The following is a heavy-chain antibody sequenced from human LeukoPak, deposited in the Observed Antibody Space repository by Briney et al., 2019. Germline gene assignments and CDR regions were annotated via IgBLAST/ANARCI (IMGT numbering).Heavy chain of an antibody. V-gene: IGHV4-59*11. CDR3: AGGPTIVKYYFGF. Sequence: SETLSLTCTVSGDSMTSHYWSWIRQPPGKGLECIGYVFSSGSANYNPSLKSRATISVDTSKNQFSLKLNSVTAADTAVYYCAGGPTIVKYYFGFWGQGTLVTVSS. D-gene: IGHD1-1*01. CDR2: VFSSGSA. J-gene: IGHJ4*02. CDR1: GDSMTSHY.